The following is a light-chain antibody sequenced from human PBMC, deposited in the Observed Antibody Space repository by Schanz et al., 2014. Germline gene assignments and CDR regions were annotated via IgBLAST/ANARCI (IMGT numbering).Light chain of an antibody. Sequence: QSVLTQPPSFSAAPGQKVTISCSGSSSNIGKYYVSWYQQFPGTVPKLLIYDNNKRPSGIPDRFSGSKSGTSASLAISGLQSEDEADYYCASWDDSLNGYVFGTGTKLTVL. V-gene: IGLV1-51*01. CDR2: DNN. J-gene: IGLJ1*01. CDR1: SSNIGKYY. CDR3: ASWDDSLNGYV.